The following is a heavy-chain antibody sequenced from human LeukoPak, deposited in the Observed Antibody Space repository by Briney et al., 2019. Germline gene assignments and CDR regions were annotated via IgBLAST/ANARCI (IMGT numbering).Heavy chain of an antibody. CDR1: GFSFSSNW. V-gene: IGHV3-23*01. Sequence: SGGSLRLSCAAPGFSFSSNWMGWVRQAPGKGLEWISAISGSGGSTYYADSVKGRFTISRDNSKNTLYLQMNSLRAEDTAVYYCAKIPYSSGWVQNWFDPWGQGTLVTVSS. D-gene: IGHD6-19*01. CDR3: AKIPYSSGWVQNWFDP. J-gene: IGHJ5*02. CDR2: ISGSGGST.